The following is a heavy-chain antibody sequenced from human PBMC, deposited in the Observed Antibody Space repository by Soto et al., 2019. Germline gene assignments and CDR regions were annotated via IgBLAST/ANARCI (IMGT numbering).Heavy chain of an antibody. D-gene: IGHD6-19*01. Sequence: SETLSLTCTVSGDSISGYYWSWIRQPAGKGLEWIGRIYASGSTISNRSLRSRVALSVDTSKNQFSLNLNSVTAADTAMYYYVRSGYSSGWYTAFDSWSQGTLVTVSS. J-gene: IGHJ4*02. V-gene: IGHV4-4*07. CDR3: VRSGYSSGWYTAFDS. CDR1: GDSISGYY. CDR2: IYASGST.